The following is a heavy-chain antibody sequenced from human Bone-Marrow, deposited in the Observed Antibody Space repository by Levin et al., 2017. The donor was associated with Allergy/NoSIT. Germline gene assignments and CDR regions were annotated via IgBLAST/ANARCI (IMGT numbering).Heavy chain of an antibody. CDR3: ARGGFGTGIDY. Sequence: PGGSLRLSCAASGFSFSSHWMHWVRQVPGKGLVWIAFINNDGSTATYADSVEGRFTISRDNARKTVSLQLNSLRAEDTAVYYCARGGFGTGIDYWGQGTLVTVSS. V-gene: IGHV3-74*03. J-gene: IGHJ4*02. CDR2: INNDGSTA. CDR1: GFSFSSHW. D-gene: IGHD1-1*01.